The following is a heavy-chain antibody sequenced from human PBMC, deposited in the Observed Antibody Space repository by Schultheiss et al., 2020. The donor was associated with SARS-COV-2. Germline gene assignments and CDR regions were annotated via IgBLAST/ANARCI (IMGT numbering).Heavy chain of an antibody. D-gene: IGHD3-22*01. Sequence: GGSLRLSCAASGFTFSDHYMDWVRQAPGKGLEWVGRTRNKANSYTTEYAASVKGRFTISRDESKNSLYLQMNSLKTEDTAVYHCARVGYYDSSGYSIDYWGQGTLVTVSS. J-gene: IGHJ4*02. CDR2: TRNKANSYTT. CDR3: ARVGYYDSSGYSIDY. V-gene: IGHV3-72*01. CDR1: GFTFSDHY.